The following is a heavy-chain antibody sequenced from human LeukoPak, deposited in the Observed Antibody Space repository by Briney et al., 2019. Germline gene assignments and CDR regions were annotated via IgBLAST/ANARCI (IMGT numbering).Heavy chain of an antibody. CDR3: ARDLPGYSSSWYLRGNYYYYGMDV. J-gene: IGHJ6*02. CDR1: GGSISSYY. D-gene: IGHD6-13*01. CDR2: IYTSGST. V-gene: IGHV4-4*07. Sequence: SETLSLTCTVSGGSISSYYWSWIRQPAGKGLEWIGRIYTSGSTNYNPSLKSRVTMSVDTSKNQFSLKLSSVTAADTAVYYRARDLPGYSSSWYLRGNYYYYGMDVWGQGTTVTVSS.